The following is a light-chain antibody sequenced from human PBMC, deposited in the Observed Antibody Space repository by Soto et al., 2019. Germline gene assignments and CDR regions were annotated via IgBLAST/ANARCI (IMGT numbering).Light chain of an antibody. CDR2: DAS. Sequence: DIQMTQYPPSLSASVGDRVTITFQASQDINKNLIWYQQKPGKAPKLLIYDASDLETGVPSRFSGSGPGTDFTFSISSLQPEDVATYYCQQYDGRPTFGQGTRLDIK. CDR1: QDINKN. V-gene: IGKV1-33*01. J-gene: IGKJ5*01. CDR3: QQYDGRPT.